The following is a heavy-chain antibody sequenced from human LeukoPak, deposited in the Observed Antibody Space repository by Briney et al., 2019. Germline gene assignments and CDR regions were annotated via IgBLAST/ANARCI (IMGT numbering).Heavy chain of an antibody. J-gene: IGHJ3*02. V-gene: IGHV3-23*01. CDR3: ARDESVVTPDPFDI. CDR1: GFTFSSYA. CDR2: ISGSGGST. Sequence: GGSLRLSCAASGFTFSSYAMSWVRQAPGKGLEWVSAISGSGGSTYYADSVKGRFTISGDNAKNSLYLQMNSLRAEDTAVYYCARDESVVTPDPFDIWGQGTMVTVSS. D-gene: IGHD4-23*01.